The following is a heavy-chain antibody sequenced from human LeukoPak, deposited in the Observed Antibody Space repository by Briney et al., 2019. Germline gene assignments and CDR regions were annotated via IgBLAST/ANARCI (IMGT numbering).Heavy chain of an antibody. CDR2: IYYSGST. Sequence: TSETLSLTCTVSGGSISSYYWSWIRQPPGKGLEWLGYIYYSGSTNYNPSLKSRVTISVDTSKNQSSLKLSSVTAADTAVYYCARGDSSSWYPLNYYYYGMDVWGQGTTVTVSS. V-gene: IGHV4-59*01. CDR1: GGSISSYY. D-gene: IGHD6-13*01. J-gene: IGHJ6*02. CDR3: ARGDSSSWYPLNYYYYGMDV.